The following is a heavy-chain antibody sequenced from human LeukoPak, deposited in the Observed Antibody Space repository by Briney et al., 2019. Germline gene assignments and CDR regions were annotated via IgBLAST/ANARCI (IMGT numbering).Heavy chain of an antibody. CDR2: FDPEDGET. J-gene: IGHJ5*02. CDR3: ATVRYRVFGVVKRFDP. Sequence: GASVKVSCKVSGYTLTELSMHWVRQAPGKGLEWMGGFDPEDGETIYAQKFQGRVTMTEDTSTDTAYMELSSLRSEDTAVYYCATVRYRVFGVVKRFDPWGQGTLVTVSS. CDR1: GYTLTELS. V-gene: IGHV1-24*01. D-gene: IGHD3-3*01.